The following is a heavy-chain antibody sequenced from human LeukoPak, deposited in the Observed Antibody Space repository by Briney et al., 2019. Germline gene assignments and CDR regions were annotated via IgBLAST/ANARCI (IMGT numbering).Heavy chain of an antibody. J-gene: IGHJ4*02. D-gene: IGHD2-15*01. Sequence: GGSLRLSCAASGFTFSSYAMSWVRQAPGKGLERVSAISGSGGGTYYADSVKGRFTISRENSENTLYMQMNSLRAEDTAVYYCAKGALGYCSGASCYQIDYWGQGTLVTVSS. CDR3: AKGALGYCSGASCYQIDY. V-gene: IGHV3-23*01. CDR1: GFTFSSYA. CDR2: ISGSGGGT.